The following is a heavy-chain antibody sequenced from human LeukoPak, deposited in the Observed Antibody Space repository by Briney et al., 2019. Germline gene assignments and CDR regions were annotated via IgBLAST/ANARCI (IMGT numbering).Heavy chain of an antibody. Sequence: SETLSLTCAVYGGSFSGYYWSWIRQPPGKGLEWIGEINHSGSTNYNPSLKSRVTISVDTSKDQFSLKLTSVTAADTALYYCARCDSGATTTGYYCFHMDVWAKGTMVTVSS. CDR1: GGSFSGYY. CDR3: ARCDSGATTTGYYCFHMDV. V-gene: IGHV4-34*01. CDR2: INHSGST. J-gene: IGHJ6*03. D-gene: IGHD1-26*01.